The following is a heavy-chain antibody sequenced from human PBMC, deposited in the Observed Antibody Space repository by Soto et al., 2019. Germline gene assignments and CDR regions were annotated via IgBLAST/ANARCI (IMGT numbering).Heavy chain of an antibody. CDR1: GYSFAGYW. J-gene: IGHJ4*02. CDR3: ARQIYDSDTGPNYQYHFDS. Sequence: GESLKISCKGSGYSFAGYWITWVRQKPGKGLEWMGRIDPSDSQTYYSPSFRGHVTISVTKSITTVFLQWSSLRASDTAMYYCARQIYDSDTGPNYQYHFDSWGQGTPVTVSS. CDR2: IDPSDSQT. D-gene: IGHD5-18*01. V-gene: IGHV5-10-1*01.